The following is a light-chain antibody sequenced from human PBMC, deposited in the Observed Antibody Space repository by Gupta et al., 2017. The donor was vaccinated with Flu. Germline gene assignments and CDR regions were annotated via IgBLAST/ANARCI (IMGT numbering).Light chain of an antibody. CDR1: QDITIY. J-gene: IGKJ4*01. CDR2: AAS. V-gene: IGKV1-16*02. CDR3: QQYKSFPST. Sequence: GDRVTITCRASQDITIYLAWFQLKPGKAPKSLIYAASNLERGVPSKFSGSGSGTDFTLTISSLQPEDFATYYCQQYKSFPSTFGGGTKVEIK.